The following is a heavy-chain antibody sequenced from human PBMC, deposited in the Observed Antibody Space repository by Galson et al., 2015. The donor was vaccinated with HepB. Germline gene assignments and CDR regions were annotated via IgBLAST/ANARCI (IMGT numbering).Heavy chain of an antibody. J-gene: IGHJ4*02. CDR2: ISSSSSYI. CDR3: ARGVANSGSPSQGDH. CDR1: GLTFNSYS. V-gene: IGHV3-21*01. D-gene: IGHD6-19*01. Sequence: SLRLSCAASGLTFNSYSMNWVRLAPGKGLEWVSGISSSSSYIYYAGSVKGRFTISRDNAKNSLFLQMNSLGAEDTAVYYCARGVANSGSPSQGDHWGQGTLVTVSS.